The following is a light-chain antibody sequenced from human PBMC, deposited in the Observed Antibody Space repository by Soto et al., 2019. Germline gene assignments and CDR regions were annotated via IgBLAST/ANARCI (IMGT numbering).Light chain of an antibody. CDR2: GTS. Sequence: IVLTQSPRTLSLSPGQRATLSCRASQNVGSSYLAWYQQKLGQAPRLLIYGTSIRANGIPDRFTGSGSGTDFTLTIGRLEPEDFAVYFCQHYGSSPLFTFGPGTKVDV. CDR3: QHYGSSPLFT. V-gene: IGKV3-20*01. CDR1: QNVGSSY. J-gene: IGKJ3*01.